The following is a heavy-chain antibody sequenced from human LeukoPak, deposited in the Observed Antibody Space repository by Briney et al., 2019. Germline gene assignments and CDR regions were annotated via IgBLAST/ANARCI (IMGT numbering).Heavy chain of an antibody. CDR2: IYYSGST. CDR1: GGSISSYY. CDR3: ARVTYYYDSSGYYFDY. Sequence: SETLSLTCTVSGGSISSYYWSWIRQPPGKGLEWIGYIYYSGSTNYNPSLKSRVTIPVDTSKNQFSLKLSSVTAADTAVYYCARVTYYYDSSGYYFDYWGQGTLVTVSS. V-gene: IGHV4-59*01. J-gene: IGHJ4*02. D-gene: IGHD3-22*01.